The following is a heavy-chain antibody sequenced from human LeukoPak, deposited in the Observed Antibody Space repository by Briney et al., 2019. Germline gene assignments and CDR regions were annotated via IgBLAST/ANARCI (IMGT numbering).Heavy chain of an antibody. CDR1: GFTFSSYA. D-gene: IGHD3/OR15-3a*01. V-gene: IGHV3-23*01. J-gene: IGHJ4*02. Sequence: GGSLRLSCAASGFTFSSYAMSWVRQAPGKGLEWVSAISGSGGSTYYADPVKGRFTISRDNSKNTLYLQMNSLRAEDTAVYYCAKDMSGLVMDTNFDYWGQGTLVTVSS. CDR2: ISGSGGST. CDR3: AKDMSGLVMDTNFDY.